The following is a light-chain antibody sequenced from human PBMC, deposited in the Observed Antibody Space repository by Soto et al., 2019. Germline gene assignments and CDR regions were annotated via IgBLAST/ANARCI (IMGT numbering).Light chain of an antibody. CDR2: DAS. Sequence: DIQMTQSPSTLSASVGDRVTITCRASQSISNWLAWYQQKPGKAPKLLIYDASSWESGVPSRFSGSGSGTDFTLTISSLQPDDFATYYCQQYNSYWTFGQGTKVEIK. J-gene: IGKJ1*01. CDR1: QSISNW. V-gene: IGKV1-5*01. CDR3: QQYNSYWT.